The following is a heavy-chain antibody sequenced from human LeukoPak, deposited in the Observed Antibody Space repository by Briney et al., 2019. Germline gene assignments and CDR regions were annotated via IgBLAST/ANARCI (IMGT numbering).Heavy chain of an antibody. J-gene: IGHJ6*03. Sequence: PSETLSLTCTVSGGSISSYYWSWIRQPAGKGLEWIGRIYTSGSTNYNPSLKSRVTMSVDTSKNQFSLKLSSVTAADTAVYYCARVVAGTTRYYYYYMDVWGKGTTVTVSS. CDR1: GGSISSYY. CDR3: ARVVAGTTRYYYYYMDV. CDR2: IYTSGST. D-gene: IGHD1-7*01. V-gene: IGHV4-4*07.